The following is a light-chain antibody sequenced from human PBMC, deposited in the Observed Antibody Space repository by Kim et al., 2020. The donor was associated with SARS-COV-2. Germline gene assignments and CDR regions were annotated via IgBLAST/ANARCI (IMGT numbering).Light chain of an antibody. J-gene: IGKJ2*01. Sequence: SDCGSSPCLVSRDVNTYLGWFQQRPGQPPKFLIYHISNLLYGVPDRFSGSGAGTDFTLKISGLQAEDVGIYYCQQDTDFPYTFGQGTKLEI. CDR2: HIS. V-gene: IGKV2-24*01. CDR3: QQDTDFPYT. CDR1: PCLVSRDVNTY.